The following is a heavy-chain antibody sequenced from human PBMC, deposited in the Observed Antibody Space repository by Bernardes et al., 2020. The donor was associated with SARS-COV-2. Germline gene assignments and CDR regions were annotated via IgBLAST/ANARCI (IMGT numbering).Heavy chain of an antibody. Sequence: ASVKVSCKASGYTFTSYGISWVRQAPGQGLEWMGWISAYNGNTNYAQKLQGRVTMTTDTSTSTAYMELRSLRSDDTAVYYCARDYYGSGRYVSSYYYFDLWGRGTLVTVSS. CDR3: ARDYYGSGRYVSSYYYFDL. J-gene: IGHJ2*01. D-gene: IGHD3-10*01. CDR1: GYTFTSYG. V-gene: IGHV1-18*01. CDR2: ISAYNGNT.